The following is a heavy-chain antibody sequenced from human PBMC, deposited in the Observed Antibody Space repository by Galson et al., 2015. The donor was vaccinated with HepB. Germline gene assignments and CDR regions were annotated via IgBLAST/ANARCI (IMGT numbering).Heavy chain of an antibody. CDR1: GGSISSYY. Sequence: ETLSLTCTVSGGSISSYYWSWIRQPPGKGLEWIGYIYYSGSTNYNPSLKSRVTISVDTSKNQFSLKLSSVTAADTAVYYCARGSRDGYDREWYFDLWGRGTLVTVSS. CDR3: ARGSRDGYDREWYFDL. J-gene: IGHJ2*01. CDR2: IYYSGST. D-gene: IGHD5-24*01. V-gene: IGHV4-59*01.